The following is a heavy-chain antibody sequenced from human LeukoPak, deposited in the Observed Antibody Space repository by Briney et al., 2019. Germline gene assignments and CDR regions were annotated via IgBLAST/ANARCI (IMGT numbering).Heavy chain of an antibody. Sequence: GSLRLSCAASGFTFSSYAMSCVRPVPGMGLEWVSAISGSGGSTYYADSVKGRFTISRDNSKNTLYLQMNSLRAEDTAVYYCAKSPLAVAHRWGQGTLVTVSS. CDR1: GFTFSSYA. D-gene: IGHD6-19*01. V-gene: IGHV3-23*01. CDR2: ISGSGGST. J-gene: IGHJ4*02. CDR3: AKSPLAVAHR.